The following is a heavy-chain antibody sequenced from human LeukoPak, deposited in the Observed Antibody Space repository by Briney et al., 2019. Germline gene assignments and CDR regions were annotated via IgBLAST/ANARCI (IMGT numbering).Heavy chain of an antibody. D-gene: IGHD3-10*02. CDR2: ISSSSSTI. V-gene: IGHV3-48*01. CDR1: GFTFSSYS. J-gene: IGHJ3*02. Sequence: GGSLRLSCAASGFTFSSYSMNWVREAPGKGLEWVSYISSSSSTIYYADSVKGRFTISRDNAKNSLYLQMNSLRAEDTAVYYCARGGVRYFMLGETYDAFDIWGQGTMVTVSS. CDR3: ARGGVRYFMLGETYDAFDI.